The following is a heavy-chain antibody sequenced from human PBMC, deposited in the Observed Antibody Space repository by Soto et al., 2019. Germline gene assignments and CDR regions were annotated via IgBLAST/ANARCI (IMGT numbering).Heavy chain of an antibody. Sequence: QVQLVQSGAAVKKPGSSVKVSCKASGGTFSSYAISWVRQAPGQGLECMGGIIPVFGTANYAQKFQVRVTINADESTSTVYMGLSSLRSEDTAVYYCARGWNDFPHWGQGTLVTVSS. CDR2: IIPVFGTA. V-gene: IGHV1-69*01. CDR1: GGTFSSYA. CDR3: ARGWNDFPH. J-gene: IGHJ1*01. D-gene: IGHD1-1*01.